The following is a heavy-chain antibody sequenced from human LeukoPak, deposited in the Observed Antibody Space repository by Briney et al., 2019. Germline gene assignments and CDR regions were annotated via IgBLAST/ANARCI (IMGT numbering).Heavy chain of an antibody. CDR2: ISATSSYI. CDR3: AKDWPSEWQQLPDYDALGI. V-gene: IGHV3-21*04. J-gene: IGHJ3*02. CDR1: GFTFNTYS. Sequence: GGSLRLSCAASGFTFNTYSMNWVRQAPGKGLEWVSSISATSSYIYYADSVKGRFTISRDNAKNSLFLQTNSLRADDTAVYYCAKDWPSEWQQLPDYDALGIWGQGTMVTVSS. D-gene: IGHD6-13*01.